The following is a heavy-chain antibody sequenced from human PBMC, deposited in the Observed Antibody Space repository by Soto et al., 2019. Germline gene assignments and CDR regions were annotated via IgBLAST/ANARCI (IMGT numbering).Heavy chain of an antibody. D-gene: IGHD3-3*01. CDR3: AKATLAVYDFRPLYGMDV. CDR2: ISWDGGST. V-gene: IGHV3-43*01. Sequence: GGSLRLSCAASGFTFDDYTMHWVRQAPGKGLEWVSLISWDGGSTYYADSVKGRFTISRDNSKNSLYLQMNSLRTEDTALYYCAKATLAVYDFRPLYGMDVWGQGTTVTVSS. J-gene: IGHJ6*02. CDR1: GFTFDDYT.